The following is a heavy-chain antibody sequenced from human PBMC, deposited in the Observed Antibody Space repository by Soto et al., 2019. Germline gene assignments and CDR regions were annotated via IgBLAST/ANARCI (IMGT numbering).Heavy chain of an antibody. V-gene: IGHV4-59*01. CDR3: ARRALGVDALRKDNWSDP. Sequence: QVQLQESGPGLVKPSETLSLTCTVSGASISSYYWNWIRQSPGKGLECIGHIYYNGNTKYNPFLESRLTISVDTSNNQFALELNSVTAGHTAVYYCARRALGVDALRKDNWSDPWGQGTLVTVSS. CDR2: IYYNGNT. CDR1: GASISSYY. D-gene: IGHD2-8*02. J-gene: IGHJ5*02.